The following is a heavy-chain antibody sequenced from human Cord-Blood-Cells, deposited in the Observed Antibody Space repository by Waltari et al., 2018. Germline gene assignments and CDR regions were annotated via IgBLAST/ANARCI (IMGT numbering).Heavy chain of an antibody. Sequence: QLQLQESGPGLVKPSETLSLTCTVSGGSISSSSYYWGWIRQPPGKGLEWIGSIYYSGSTYDNPSLKGRVTISVDTSKNQFSLKLSSVTAADTAVYYCANFGSSYYFDYWGQGTLVTVSS. J-gene: IGHJ4*02. D-gene: IGHD6-6*01. CDR2: IYYSGST. CDR1: GGSISSSSYY. CDR3: ANFGSSYYFDY. V-gene: IGHV4-39*01.